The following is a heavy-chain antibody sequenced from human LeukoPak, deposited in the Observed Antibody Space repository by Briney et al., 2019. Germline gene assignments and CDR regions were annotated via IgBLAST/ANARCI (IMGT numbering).Heavy chain of an antibody. V-gene: IGHV1-24*01. Sequence: ASVKVSCKVSGYTLTELSMHWVRQAPGKGLEWMGGFDPEDGETIYAQKFQGRVTMTEDTSTDTAYMELSSLRSEDTAVYYCATWFVLRFSEWPGWFDPWGQGTLVTVSS. CDR3: ATWFVLRFSEWPGWFDP. D-gene: IGHD3-3*01. J-gene: IGHJ5*02. CDR2: FDPEDGET. CDR1: GYTLTELS.